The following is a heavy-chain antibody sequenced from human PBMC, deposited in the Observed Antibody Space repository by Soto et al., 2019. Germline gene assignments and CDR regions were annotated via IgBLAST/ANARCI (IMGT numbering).Heavy chain of an antibody. D-gene: IGHD2-15*01. CDR3: APVVVAATRHTDFDS. J-gene: IGHJ4*02. CDR2: LYYAGST. Sequence: PSETLPLTCTVPGGSINSNKYYWAWILQPPATGLAWVASLYYAGSTYYNTSLKSRVTISRDTSKNQFSVRLTSVTAADTAVYHCAPVVVAATRHTDFDSWGQGALVTVSS. CDR1: GGSINSNKYY. V-gene: IGHV4-39*01.